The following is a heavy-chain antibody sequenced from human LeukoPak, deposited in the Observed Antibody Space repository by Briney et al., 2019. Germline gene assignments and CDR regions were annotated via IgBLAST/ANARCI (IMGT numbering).Heavy chain of an antibody. J-gene: IGHJ3*02. V-gene: IGHV1-69*06. Sequence: SVKVSFKASGGTFTIYAISWVRQAPGQGREWMGGVFPIFGTANYAQKFQGRVTITADKSTSTAYMELSSLRSEDTAVYYCARGDVVVPAAFLHAFDIWGQGTMATVSS. CDR3: ARGDVVVPAAFLHAFDI. D-gene: IGHD2-2*01. CDR2: VFPIFGTA. CDR1: GGTFTIYA.